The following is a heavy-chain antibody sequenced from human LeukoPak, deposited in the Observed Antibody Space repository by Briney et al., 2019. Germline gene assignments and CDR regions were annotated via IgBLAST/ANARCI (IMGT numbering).Heavy chain of an antibody. CDR2: INPSGGST. CDR3: ARGGDLPMVRGVTCWFDP. D-gene: IGHD3-10*01. Sequence: GASVKISCKASGYTFTSYYMHWVRQAPGQGLEWMGIINPSGGSTSYAQKFQGRVTMTRGTSTSTVYMELSSLRSEDTAVYYCARGGDLPMVRGVTCWFDPWGQGTLVTVSS. J-gene: IGHJ5*02. CDR1: GYTFTSYY. V-gene: IGHV1-46*01.